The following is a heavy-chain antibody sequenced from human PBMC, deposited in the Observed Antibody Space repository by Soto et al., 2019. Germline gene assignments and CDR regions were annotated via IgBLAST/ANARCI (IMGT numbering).Heavy chain of an antibody. Sequence: PGESLKISCKASGYDFMNYWIAWVRQTPGRGLEWMGMIYPGDLDTRYNPSFRGRVTISANKSTTTAFVQWGSLKASDSAIYYCARFRAPRRQLISMSFHIWGLGTLVTV. CDR1: GYDFMNYW. CDR2: IYPGDLDT. CDR3: ARFRAPRRQLISMSFHI. J-gene: IGHJ3*02. V-gene: IGHV5-51*01. D-gene: IGHD6-6*01.